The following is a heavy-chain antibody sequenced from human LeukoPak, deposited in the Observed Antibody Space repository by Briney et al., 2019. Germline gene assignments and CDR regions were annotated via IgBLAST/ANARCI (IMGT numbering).Heavy chain of an antibody. J-gene: IGHJ4*02. D-gene: IGHD3-22*01. CDR1: GFTFSSYA. V-gene: IGHV3-64*04. CDR3: ARQGTYYYDSSGSPSYYFDY. Sequence: GGSLRLSCSASGFTFSSYAMHWVRQAPGKGLEYVSAISSNGGSTYYTDSVKGRFTIFRDNSKNTLYLQMNSLRAEDTAVYYCARQGTYYYDSSGSPSYYFDYWGQGTLVTVSS. CDR2: ISSNGGST.